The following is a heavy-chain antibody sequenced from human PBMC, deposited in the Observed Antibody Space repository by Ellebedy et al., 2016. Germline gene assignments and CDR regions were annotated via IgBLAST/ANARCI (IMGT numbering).Heavy chain of an antibody. CDR3: ARGGFRITGTTEDYYYYMDV. CDR2: ITPNSGGT. V-gene: IGHV1-2*02. J-gene: IGHJ6*03. D-gene: IGHD1/OR15-1a*01. Sequence: ASVKVSCXASGYTFTGYYMSWVRQAPGQGLEWMGWITPNSGGTDYAQKFQGRVTMTSDTSISTAYMELSGLRSDDTAVYYCARGGFRITGTTEDYYYYMDVWGKGTTVTVSS. CDR1: GYTFTGYY.